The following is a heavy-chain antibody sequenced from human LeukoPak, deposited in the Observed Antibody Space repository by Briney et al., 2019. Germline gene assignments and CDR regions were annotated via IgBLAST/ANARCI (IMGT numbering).Heavy chain of an antibody. V-gene: IGHV4-61*02. Sequence: SETLSLTCTVSGGSISSGSYYWSWIRQPAGKGLEWIGRIYTNGSTNYNPSLKSRVTISVDTSKNQFSLKLSSVTAADTAVYYCARGTYYYGSGTSYNWFAPWGQGTLVTASS. J-gene: IGHJ5*02. D-gene: IGHD3-10*01. CDR1: GGSISSGSYY. CDR2: IYTNGST. CDR3: ARGTYYYGSGTSYNWFAP.